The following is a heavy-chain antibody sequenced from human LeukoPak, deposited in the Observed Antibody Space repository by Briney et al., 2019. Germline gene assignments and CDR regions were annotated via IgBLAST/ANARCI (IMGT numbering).Heavy chain of an antibody. CDR2: ISYDGSNK. D-gene: IGHD2-15*01. J-gene: IGHJ5*02. CDR3: AKDLSSGGSGQKQYNWFDP. CDR1: GFTFSSYG. Sequence: GGSLRLSCAASGFTFSSYGMHWVRQAPGKGLEWVAVISYDGSNKYYAESVKGRFTISRDNSKNTLYLQMNSLRAEDTAVYYCAKDLSSGGSGQKQYNWFDPWGQGTLVTVSS. V-gene: IGHV3-30*18.